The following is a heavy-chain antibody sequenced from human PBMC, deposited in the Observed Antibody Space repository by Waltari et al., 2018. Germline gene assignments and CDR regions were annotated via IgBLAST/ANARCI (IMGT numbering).Heavy chain of an antibody. CDR1: GGSFSGYY. CDR2: INQSGST. V-gene: IGHV4-34*01. D-gene: IGHD3-3*02. CDR3: ARKARTIFGVVRAWFDP. J-gene: IGHJ5*02. Sequence: QVQLQQWGAGLLKPSETLSLTCAVYGGSFSGYYWSWIRQPPGKGLEWIGEINQSGSTNYNPSLKSRVTISVDTSKNQFSLKLSSVTAADTAVYYCARKARTIFGVVRAWFDPWGQGTLVTVSS.